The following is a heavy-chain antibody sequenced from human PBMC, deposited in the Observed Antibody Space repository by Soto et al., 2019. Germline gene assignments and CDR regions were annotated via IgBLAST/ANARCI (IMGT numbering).Heavy chain of an antibody. CDR1: GGSVTNSSYH. Sequence: SETLSLTCKVSGGSVTNSSYHWGWIRQTPGKGLEWIATLYYRGTTDYNSALRSRATMSVDTSNDHFSLTLSSVTVSDTAVYFCFGFLAATLDYWGHGTPVTVSS. D-gene: IGHD3-16*01. CDR3: FGFLAATLDY. V-gene: IGHV4-39*02. J-gene: IGHJ4*01. CDR2: LYYRGTT.